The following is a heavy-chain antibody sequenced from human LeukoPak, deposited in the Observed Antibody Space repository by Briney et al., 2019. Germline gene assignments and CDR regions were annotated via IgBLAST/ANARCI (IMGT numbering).Heavy chain of an antibody. CDR2: IYYTGST. V-gene: IGHV4-59*01. Sequence: SETLSLTCTVSGGSINGAHWSWLRQPPGKGLEWIGYIYYTGSTNYNPSLKNRVTISVDTSKNQFSLKLSSVTAADTAVYYCARVYSSSWRLDYWGQGTLVTVSS. J-gene: IGHJ4*02. D-gene: IGHD6-13*01. CDR3: ARVYSSSWRLDY. CDR1: GGSINGAH.